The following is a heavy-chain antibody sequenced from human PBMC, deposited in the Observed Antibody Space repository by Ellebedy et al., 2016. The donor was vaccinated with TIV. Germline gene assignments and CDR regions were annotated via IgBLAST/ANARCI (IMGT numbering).Heavy chain of an antibody. J-gene: IGHJ5*02. D-gene: IGHD3-10*01. V-gene: IGHV3-48*01. Sequence: GESLKISCAASGFTFNNFGMNWVRQAPGKGLEWISYISSSGSTIYYADSVKGRFTISRDKANNSLYLQMNSLRAEDTAVYYCARRITLVRGVSGLGWFDPWGQGTPVTVSS. CDR3: ARRITLVRGVSGLGWFDP. CDR2: ISSSGSTI. CDR1: GFTFNNFG.